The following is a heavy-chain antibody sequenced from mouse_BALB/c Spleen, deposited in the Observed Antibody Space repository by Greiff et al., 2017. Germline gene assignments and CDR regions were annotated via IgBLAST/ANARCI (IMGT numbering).Heavy chain of an antibody. CDR3: ARSTMLDY. CDR2: SRNKANDYTT. CDR1: GFTFSDFY. V-gene: IGHV7-1*02. J-gene: IGHJ4*01. D-gene: IGHD1-1*02. Sequence: EVKVVESGGGWVQPGGSLRLSGATSGFTFSDFYMEWVRQPPGKRLEWIAASRNKANDYTTEYSASVKGRFIVSRDTSQSILYLQMNALRAEDTAIYYCARSTMLDYWGQGTSVPVSS.